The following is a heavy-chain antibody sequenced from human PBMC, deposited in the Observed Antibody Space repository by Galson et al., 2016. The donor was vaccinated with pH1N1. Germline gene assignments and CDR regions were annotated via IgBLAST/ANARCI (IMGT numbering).Heavy chain of an antibody. D-gene: IGHD3-10*01. J-gene: IGHJ6*02. CDR1: GDSMTSGFYY. CDR2: IYTSGST. Sequence: TLSLTCTVSGDSMTSGFYYWTWIRQPAGKGLEYIRYIYTSGSTNYNPSLKSRLIISVDTSKNQVSLKLSSVTAADTAIYYCARGTIDSAGSGNYYSNYYYGMDVWGQGTTVTVSS. V-gene: IGHV4-61*09. CDR3: ARGTIDSAGSGNYYSNYYYGMDV.